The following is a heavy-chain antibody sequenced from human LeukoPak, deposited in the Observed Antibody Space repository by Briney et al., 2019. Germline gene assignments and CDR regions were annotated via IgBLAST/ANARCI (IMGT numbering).Heavy chain of an antibody. J-gene: IGHJ6*03. D-gene: IGHD3-10*01. Sequence: SETLSLTCAVYGGSFSGYYWSWIRPAPGRGLEWIGEINHSGSANYNPSLKSRVTISVDTSKNQFSLKLSSVTAADTAVYYCARGRIRQGYYGSGSYNYMDVWGKGTTVTVSS. CDR2: INHSGSA. CDR3: ARGRIRQGYYGSGSYNYMDV. CDR1: GGSFSGYY. V-gene: IGHV4-34*01.